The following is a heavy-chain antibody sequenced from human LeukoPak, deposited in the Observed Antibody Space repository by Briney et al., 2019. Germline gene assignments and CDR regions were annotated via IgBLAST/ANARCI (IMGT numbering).Heavy chain of an antibody. D-gene: IGHD4-17*01. CDR1: GYTFTSYG. J-gene: IGHJ4*02. V-gene: IGHV1-18*01. Sequence: ASVKVSCKASGYTFTSYGISWVQQAPGQGLEWMGWISAYNGNTNYAQKLQGRVTMTTDTSTSTAYMELRSLRSDDTAVYYCARGHRLYGASQVHDYWGQGTLVTVSS. CDR2: ISAYNGNT. CDR3: ARGHRLYGASQVHDY.